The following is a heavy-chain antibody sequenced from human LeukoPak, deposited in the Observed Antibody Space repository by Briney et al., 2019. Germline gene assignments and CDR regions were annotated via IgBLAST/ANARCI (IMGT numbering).Heavy chain of an antibody. D-gene: IGHD3-16*02. CDR2: IYHSGST. V-gene: IGHV4-30-2*01. CDR1: GGSISSGGYS. CDR3: ARGGIDDYVWGSYRYPYYFDY. Sequence: SETLSLTCAVSGGSISSGGYSWSWIRQPPGKGLEWIGYIYHSGSTYYNPSLKSRVTISVDRSKNQYSLKLSSVTAADTAVYYCARGGIDDYVWGSYRYPYYFDYWGQGTLVTVSS. J-gene: IGHJ4*02.